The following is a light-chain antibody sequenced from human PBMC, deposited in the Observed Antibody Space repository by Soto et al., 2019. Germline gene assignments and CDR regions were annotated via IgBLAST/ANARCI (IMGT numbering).Light chain of an antibody. CDR2: SDN. V-gene: IGLV1-44*01. Sequence: QSVLTQSPSASGTPGQRVIFSCSGTSSNIGTNYVYWYQQLPGTAPKVLIYSDNRRPSGVPDRFSGSKSGTSASLAISGLQSEDEAEYYCAAWDDSLNGLLFGGGTKLTVL. J-gene: IGLJ3*02. CDR3: AAWDDSLNGLL. CDR1: SSNIGTNY.